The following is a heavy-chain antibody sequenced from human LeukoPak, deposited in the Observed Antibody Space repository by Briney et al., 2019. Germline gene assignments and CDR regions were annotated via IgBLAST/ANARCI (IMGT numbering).Heavy chain of an antibody. CDR3: ARSIAAAGTSGPYYYYYGMDV. V-gene: IGHV4-59*08. CDR2: IYYSGST. CDR1: GGSISSYC. Sequence: SETLSLTCTVSGGSISSYCWSWIRQPPGKGLEWIGYIYYSGSTNYNPSLKSRVTISVDTSKNQFSLKLSSVTAADTAVYYCARSIAAAGTSGPYYYYYGMDVWGQGTTVTVSS. J-gene: IGHJ6*02. D-gene: IGHD6-13*01.